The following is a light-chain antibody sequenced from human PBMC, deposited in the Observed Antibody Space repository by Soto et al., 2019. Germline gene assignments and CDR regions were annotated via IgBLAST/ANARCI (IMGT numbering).Light chain of an antibody. CDR1: SGSVSSNNY. CDR2: TTD. Sequence: QAVVTQEPSFSVSRGGTVTLTCGLSSGSVSSNNYPSWYQQTPGQAPRTLIHTTDSRSSGVPDRFSGSVLGNKAALTITGAQADDESDYYCVLYVGSGIWVSGGGSKLTVL. CDR3: VLYVGSGIWV. V-gene: IGLV8-61*01. J-gene: IGLJ2*01.